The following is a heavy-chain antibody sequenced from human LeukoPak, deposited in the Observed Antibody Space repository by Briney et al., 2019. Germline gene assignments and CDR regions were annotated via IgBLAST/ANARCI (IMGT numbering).Heavy chain of an antibody. V-gene: IGHV1-24*01. CDR1: GGTFSSYA. CDR2: FDPEDAKT. Sequence: RASVKVSCKASGGTFSSYAISWERQAPGKGLEWMGGFDPEDAKTVHAPKFQGRVTMTEDTSTDTAYMELTSLTSEDTAVYYCATSRNEASELSVSSGYEFDNWGQGTLVTVSS. D-gene: IGHD5-12*01. J-gene: IGHJ4*02. CDR3: ATSRNEASELSVSSGYEFDN.